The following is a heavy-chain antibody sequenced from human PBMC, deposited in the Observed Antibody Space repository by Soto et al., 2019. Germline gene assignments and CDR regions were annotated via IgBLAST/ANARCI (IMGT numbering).Heavy chain of an antibody. J-gene: IGHJ6*02. CDR2: INPGGGRT. CDR3: ARDGLAPLRFLEWFRWYYGMDV. V-gene: IGHV1-46*01. D-gene: IGHD3-3*01. Sequence: ASVKVSCKASGYIFSSHCIYWVRQAPGQGLQWMGIINPGGGRTAYAQKFQGRVTLTRDMSTSTVYMELSSLRSEDTAVYYCARDGLAPLRFLEWFRWYYGMDVWGQGTTVTVSS. CDR1: GYIFSSHC.